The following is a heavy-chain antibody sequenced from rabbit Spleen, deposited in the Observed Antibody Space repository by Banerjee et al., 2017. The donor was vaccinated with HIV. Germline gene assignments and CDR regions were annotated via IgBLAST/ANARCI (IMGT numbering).Heavy chain of an antibody. CDR2: IYADSSSFT. J-gene: IGHJ4*01. V-gene: IGHV1S40*01. Sequence: QSLEESGGDLVKPGASLTLTCTASGFTISNSYWICWVRQAPGKGLEWIACIYADSSSFTYYATWAKGRFTISKTSSTTVTLQMTSLTAADTATYFCVRGASGSGYYNLWGQGTLVTVS. CDR3: VRGASGSGYYNL. CDR1: GFTISNSYW. D-gene: IGHD1-1*01.